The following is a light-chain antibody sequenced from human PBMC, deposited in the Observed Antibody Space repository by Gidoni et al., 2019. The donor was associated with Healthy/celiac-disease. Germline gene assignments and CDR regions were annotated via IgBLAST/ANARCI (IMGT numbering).Light chain of an antibody. CDR1: SSNIGSNT. CDR2: SSN. Sequence: QSVLTQPPSASGTPGQRVTIPCSGSSSNIGSNTVNWYQQLPGTAPTLLIYSSNQRPSGVPDRFSGSKSGTSASLSISGLKSDDEADYYCAAWDDSLNGKVFGGGTKLTVL. CDR3: AAWDDSLNGKV. V-gene: IGLV1-44*01. J-gene: IGLJ3*02.